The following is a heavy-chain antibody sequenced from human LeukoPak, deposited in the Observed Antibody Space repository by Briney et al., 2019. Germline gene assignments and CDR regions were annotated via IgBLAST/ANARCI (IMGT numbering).Heavy chain of an antibody. D-gene: IGHD5-24*01. CDR1: GGTFSSYA. CDR3: ARDGEMATIYFDY. V-gene: IGHV1-69*04. J-gene: IGHJ4*02. Sequence: SVKVPCKASGGTFSSYAISWVRQAPGQGLEWMGTIIPIVGIANYAQKFQGRVTITADKFTSTAYMELSSLRSEDTAVYYCARDGEMATIYFDYWGQGTLVTVSS. CDR2: IIPIVGIA.